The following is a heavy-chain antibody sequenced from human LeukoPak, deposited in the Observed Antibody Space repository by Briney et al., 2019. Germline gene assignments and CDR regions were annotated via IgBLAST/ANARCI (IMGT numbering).Heavy chain of an antibody. CDR1: GFTFTSFA. CDR2: ISISGSYI. J-gene: IGHJ4*02. V-gene: IGHV3-21*01. CDR3: ARLIRGLPN. D-gene: IGHD3-16*01. Sequence: GGSLRLSCSGSGFTFTSFAMNWVRQAPGKGLEWVSSISISGSYINYADSVKGRFTISRDNAKNSLYLQMNSLRAEDTAVYYCARLIRGLPNWGQGTLVTVSS.